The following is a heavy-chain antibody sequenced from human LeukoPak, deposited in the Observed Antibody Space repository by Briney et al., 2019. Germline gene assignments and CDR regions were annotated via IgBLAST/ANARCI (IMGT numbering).Heavy chain of an antibody. CDR3: ASGRDGYNWVYFDY. D-gene: IGHD5-24*01. J-gene: IGHJ4*02. CDR1: GGSISSGSYH. V-gene: IGHV4-61*02. CDR2: IYSSGST. Sequence: SETLSLTCTVSGGSISSGSYHWSWIRQPAGKGLEWTGRIYSSGSTNYNPSLKSRVTISVDTSKNQFSLKLSSVTAADTAVYYCASGRDGYNWVYFDYWGQGTLVTVSS.